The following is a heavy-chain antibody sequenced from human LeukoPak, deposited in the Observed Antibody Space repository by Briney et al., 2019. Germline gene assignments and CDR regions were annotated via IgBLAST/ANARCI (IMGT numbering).Heavy chain of an antibody. CDR3: ATDRSLSWFDY. Sequence: GGSLRLSCAASGLTFSNYGMHWVRQAPGKGVEWVSIIYYEGSKKYYADSVKGRFTVSRENYKKTLYLQINSLRAEDTAVYYCATDRSLSWFDYWGQGTLVTVSS. CDR2: IYYEGSKK. CDR1: GLTFSNYG. V-gene: IGHV3-33*01. D-gene: IGHD2-8*01. J-gene: IGHJ4*02.